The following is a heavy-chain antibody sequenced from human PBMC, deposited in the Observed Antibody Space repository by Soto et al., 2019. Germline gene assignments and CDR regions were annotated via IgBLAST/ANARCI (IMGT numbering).Heavy chain of an antibody. CDR3: TTDQYYDFWSGQY. V-gene: IGHV3-15*01. Sequence: GGPLRLSCAASGFTFSNAWMSWVRQAPGKGLEWVGRIKSKTDGGTTDYAAPVKGRFTISRDDSKNTLYLQMNSLKTEDTAVYYCTTDQYYDFWSGQYWGQGTLVTVSS. CDR2: IKSKTDGGTT. D-gene: IGHD3-3*01. CDR1: GFTFSNAW. J-gene: IGHJ4*02.